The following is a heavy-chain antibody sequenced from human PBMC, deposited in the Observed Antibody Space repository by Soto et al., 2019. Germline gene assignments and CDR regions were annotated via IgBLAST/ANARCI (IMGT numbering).Heavy chain of an antibody. CDR1: GYTFTSYA. CDR3: ARAAAAGTLFDY. Sequence: AASVKVSCKASGYTFTSYAMHWVRQAPGQRLEWMGWINAGNGNTKYSQKFQGRVTITRDTSASTAYMELSSLRSEDTAVYYCARAAAAGTLFDYWGQGTLVTVSS. CDR2: INAGNGNT. D-gene: IGHD6-13*01. J-gene: IGHJ4*02. V-gene: IGHV1-3*01.